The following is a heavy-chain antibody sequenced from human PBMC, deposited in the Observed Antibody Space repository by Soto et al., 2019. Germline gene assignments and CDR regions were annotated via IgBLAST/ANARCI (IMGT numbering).Heavy chain of an antibody. Sequence: QIQLVPSGTEVREPGASVKVSCQASGYTFTSYGIIWVRQAPGQGLELMGWISGYNNNKNYAQKYQARVTMTTDTSTRTAYMELRSLRSDDTAVYYCARVVARAPAEGDYWGQGTLVTVSS. CDR2: ISGYNNNK. V-gene: IGHV1-18*01. CDR3: ARVVARAPAEGDY. J-gene: IGHJ4*02. CDR1: GYTFTSYG. D-gene: IGHD2-2*01.